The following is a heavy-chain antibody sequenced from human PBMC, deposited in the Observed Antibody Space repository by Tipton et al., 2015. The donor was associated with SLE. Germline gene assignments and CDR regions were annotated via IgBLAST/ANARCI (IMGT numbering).Heavy chain of an antibody. J-gene: IGHJ3*02. CDR2: IYYSVST. D-gene: IGHD1-7*01. V-gene: IGHV4-39*07. CDR3: ARGNYPDAFDI. Sequence: TLSLTCTVSGGSISSSDYYWGWVRQPPGKGLEWIGSIYYSVSTYYNPSLTSRVTISVDTSKNQFSLKLSSVTAADTAVYYCARGNYPDAFDIWGQGTMVTVSS. CDR1: GGSISSSDYY.